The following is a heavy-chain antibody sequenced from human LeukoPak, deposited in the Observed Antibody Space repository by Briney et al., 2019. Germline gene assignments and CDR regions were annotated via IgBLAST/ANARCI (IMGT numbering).Heavy chain of an antibody. D-gene: IGHD5-18*01. CDR1: GLTFRNYE. CDR3: ARETPMVKGDAFDI. CDR2: ISSSGGSI. Sequence: PGGSLRLSCAASGLTFRNYEMNWVRQAPGKGLEWVSYISSSGGSIFYADSVKGRFTISRDNAKNSLYLQLNSLRAEDTALYYCARETPMVKGDAFDIWGQGTMVTVSS. V-gene: IGHV3-48*03. J-gene: IGHJ3*02.